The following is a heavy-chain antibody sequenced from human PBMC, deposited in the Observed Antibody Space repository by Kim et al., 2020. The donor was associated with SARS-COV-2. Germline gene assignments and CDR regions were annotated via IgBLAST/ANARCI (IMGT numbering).Heavy chain of an antibody. Sequence: SQTLSLTCGISGDSVSSNSAAWNWIRQSPLRGLEWLGRTHYRSKWYNDYAVSVKSRITINPDTSKNQFSLQLNSVTPEDTAVYYCARGLGYYDFWSAYHGDDFDIWGLGTMVTVSS. V-gene: IGHV6-1*01. J-gene: IGHJ3*02. CDR2: THYRSKWYN. D-gene: IGHD3-3*01. CDR3: ARGLGYYDFWSAYHGDDFDI. CDR1: GDSVSSNSAA.